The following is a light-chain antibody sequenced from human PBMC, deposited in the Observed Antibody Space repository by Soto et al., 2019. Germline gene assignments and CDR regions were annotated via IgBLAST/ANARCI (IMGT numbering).Light chain of an antibody. CDR2: AAS. CDR1: QGISKY. V-gene: IGKV1-27*01. J-gene: IGKJ1*01. Sequence: DIQMTQSPPSLSASVGDRVTITCRASQGISKYLAWYQQKPGKVPKLLIYAASTLHSGVPSRFSGSGSGTDFTLTISSLQPEDVATYYCQKYNSAPQTFGQGTKVDIK. CDR3: QKYNSAPQT.